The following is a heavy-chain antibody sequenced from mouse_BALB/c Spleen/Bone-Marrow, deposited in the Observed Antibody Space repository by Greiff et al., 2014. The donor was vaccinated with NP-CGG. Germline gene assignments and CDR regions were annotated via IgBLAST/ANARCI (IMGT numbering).Heavy chain of an antibody. CDR1: GYAFTNYL. V-gene: IGHV1-54*01. D-gene: IGHD1-1*01. Sequence: QVQLQQSGAELVRPGTSVKVSCKASGYAFTNYLIEWVKQRPGQGLEWIGMINPGSGGSNNNEKFKGKATLTADKSSSTAYMQLSSLTSDDSAVYFCARSTTVKDYFDYWGQGTTLTVSS. CDR3: ARSTTVKDYFDY. J-gene: IGHJ2*01. CDR2: INPGSGGS.